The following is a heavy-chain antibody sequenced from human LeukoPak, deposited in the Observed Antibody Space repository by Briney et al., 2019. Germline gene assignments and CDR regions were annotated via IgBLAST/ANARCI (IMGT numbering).Heavy chain of an antibody. D-gene: IGHD6-19*01. CDR1: GFTFSSYG. V-gene: IGHV3-30*18. J-gene: IGHJ4*02. CDR3: AKDRWLVPTPLDY. CDR2: ISYDGSNK. Sequence: GGSLRLSCAASGFTFSSYGMHWVRQAPGKGLEWVAVISYDGSNKYYADSVKGRFTISRDNSKNTLYLQMNSLRAEDTAVYYCAKDRWLVPTPLDYWGQGTLVTVSS.